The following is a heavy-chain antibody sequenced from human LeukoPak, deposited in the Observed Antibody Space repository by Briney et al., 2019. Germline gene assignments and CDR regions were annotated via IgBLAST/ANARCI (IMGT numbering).Heavy chain of an antibody. V-gene: IGHV3-30*02. CDR2: IRYDGSNK. CDR1: GFIFSSYV. CDR3: AKQSNGYYYDSSGYCDY. D-gene: IGHD3-22*01. J-gene: IGHJ4*02. Sequence: GGSLRLSCAASGFIFSSYVMYWVRQAPGKGLEWVAFIRYDGSNKYYADSVKGRFTISRDNSKNTLYLQMNSLRAEDTAVYYCAKQSNGYYYDSSGYCDYWGQGTLVTVSS.